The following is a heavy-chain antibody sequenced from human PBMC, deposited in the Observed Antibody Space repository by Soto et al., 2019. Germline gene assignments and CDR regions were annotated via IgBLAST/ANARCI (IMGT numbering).Heavy chain of an antibody. D-gene: IGHD7-27*01. J-gene: IGHJ3*02. CDR2: IYYSGST. Sequence: QVQLQESGPGLVKPSETLSLTCTVSGGSISSYYWSWIRQPPGKGLEWIGYIYYSGSTNYNPSLKSRVTISVHTSKNLFSLKVSSVPAADTAVYYCASRWGGVFDIWGQGTMVTVSS. CDR1: GGSISSYY. CDR3: ASRWGGVFDI. V-gene: IGHV4-59*08.